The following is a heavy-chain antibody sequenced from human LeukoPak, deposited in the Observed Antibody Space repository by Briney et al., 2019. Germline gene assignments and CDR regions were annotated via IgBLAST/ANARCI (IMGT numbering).Heavy chain of an antibody. Sequence: GGSLRLSCTASGFTFSSYGMHWVRQAPGKGLEWVSFIRFDGSEKYYADSVRGRFTISRDNSKNTLSLQTNSLRAEDTALYYCAKDVYDCSGGSCPQYYYVMDVWGQGTTVTVSS. CDR1: GFTFSSYG. J-gene: IGHJ6*02. D-gene: IGHD2-15*01. CDR2: IRFDGSEK. CDR3: AKDVYDCSGGSCPQYYYVMDV. V-gene: IGHV3-30*02.